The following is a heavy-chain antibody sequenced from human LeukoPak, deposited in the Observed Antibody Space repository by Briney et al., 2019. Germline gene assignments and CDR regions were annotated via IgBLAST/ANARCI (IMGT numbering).Heavy chain of an antibody. Sequence: GGSLRLSCAASGFTFSSFAMSWVRQAPGKGLEWVSSISGSGGSTYYADSVKGRFTISRDNSNNTLYLQMNSLRAEDTAVYYCAKGRNKWLVDAFDIWGQGTMVTVSS. D-gene: IGHD6-19*01. CDR2: ISGSGGST. CDR1: GFTFSSFA. V-gene: IGHV3-23*01. J-gene: IGHJ3*02. CDR3: AKGRNKWLVDAFDI.